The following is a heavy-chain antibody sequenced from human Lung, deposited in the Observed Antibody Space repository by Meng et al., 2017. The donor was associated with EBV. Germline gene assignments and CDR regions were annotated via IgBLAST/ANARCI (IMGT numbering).Heavy chain of an antibody. J-gene: IGHJ5*02. CDR2: INDYNDDT. CDR3: SRDPTAGTKRTWLDL. CDR1: GYNFTTDG. V-gene: IGHV1-18*01. Sequence: QGHLVPCGVEVKKPRASVTVACEASGYNFTTDGITWGGQAPGQGLEWMGWINDYNDDTNNEQTIQGSVTMTTDTSTSTAYIELMSLRSADTAVYYCSRDPTAGTKRTWLDLWGQGTLVTVSS.